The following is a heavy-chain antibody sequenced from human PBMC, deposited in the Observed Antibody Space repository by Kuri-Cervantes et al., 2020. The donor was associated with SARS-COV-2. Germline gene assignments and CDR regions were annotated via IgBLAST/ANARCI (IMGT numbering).Heavy chain of an antibody. CDR1: GFTFSSYW. Sequence: GGSLRLSCAASGFTFSSYWMSWVRQAPGKGLEWVANIKQDGSEKYYVDSVKGRFTISRDDAKNSLYLQMNSLRAEDTAVYYCARGFVPSRILSGPDYYYYMDVWGKGTTVTVSS. D-gene: IGHD6-25*01. J-gene: IGHJ6*03. CDR3: ARGFVPSRILSGPDYYYYMDV. V-gene: IGHV3-7*01. CDR2: IKQDGSEK.